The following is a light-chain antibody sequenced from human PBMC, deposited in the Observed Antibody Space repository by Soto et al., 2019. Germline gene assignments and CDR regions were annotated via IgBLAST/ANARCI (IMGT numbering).Light chain of an antibody. CDR3: QQYNSWPRT. CDR1: QSVSSN. J-gene: IGKJ1*01. V-gene: IGKV3-15*01. CDR2: GAS. Sequence: EIMISQSPGTLSVSPGERATLSCRASQSVSSNLAWYQQKPGQAPRLLIYGASTRATGIPARFSGSGSGTEFTLTISSLQSEDFAVYYCQQYNSWPRTLGQGTKVDIK.